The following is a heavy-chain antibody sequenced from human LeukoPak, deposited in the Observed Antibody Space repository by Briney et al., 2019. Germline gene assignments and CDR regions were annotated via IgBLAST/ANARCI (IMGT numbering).Heavy chain of an antibody. J-gene: IGHJ4*02. Sequence: PSETLSLTCIVSGGSISSYYWSWIRQPAGKGLEWIGQMYISGSTNYNPSLKSRVTMSVDTSKNQFSLKLSSVTAADTAVYYCARGGPGSGYYFDYWGQGTLVTVSS. CDR3: ARGGPGSGYYFDY. CDR1: GGSISSYY. D-gene: IGHD3-10*01. V-gene: IGHV4-4*07. CDR2: MYISGST.